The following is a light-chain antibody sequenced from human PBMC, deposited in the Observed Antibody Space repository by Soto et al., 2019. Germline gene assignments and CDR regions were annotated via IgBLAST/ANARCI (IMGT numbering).Light chain of an antibody. Sequence: DLQMTQSPSAVSASVGDRVTITCRASQDISSWLAWYQQKPGEAPKVLIYAAFSLESGVPSRFSGSGSGTDFPLTISSLQPEDFATYYCQQTISFPLTFGGGTKVEI. CDR1: QDISSW. J-gene: IGKJ4*01. V-gene: IGKV1D-12*01. CDR2: AAF. CDR3: QQTISFPLT.